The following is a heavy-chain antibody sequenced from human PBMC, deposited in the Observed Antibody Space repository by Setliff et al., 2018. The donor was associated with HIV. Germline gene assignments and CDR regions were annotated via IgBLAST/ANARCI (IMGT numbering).Heavy chain of an antibody. CDR2: IRSKPNDYAT. CDR3: TRQPRGSAGVAVAA. CDR1: GFNFSDSA. V-gene: IGHV3-73*01. D-gene: IGHD6-19*01. J-gene: IGHJ5*02. Sequence: GGSLGLSCAASGFNFSDSAFHWVRQASGGGLEWVGRIRSKPNDYATAYSASVEGRFSISRDDSKNTTFLLMNSLKVEDTAIYYCTRQPRGSAGVAVAAWGQGTLVTVSS.